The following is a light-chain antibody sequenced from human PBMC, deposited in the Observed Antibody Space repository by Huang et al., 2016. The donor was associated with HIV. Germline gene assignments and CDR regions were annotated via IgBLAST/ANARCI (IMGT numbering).Light chain of an antibody. V-gene: IGKV3-15*01. CDR2: GAS. Sequence: ILLTQFPATLSVSPGQRVTLSCRASQRVGGKLAWYQQSPGQAPRLLIYGASTRVPTSPDRFSGGGSGTEFTLTISSLQSEDFAVYYCQQYDTWPPLTFGGGTKV. CDR1: QRVGGK. J-gene: IGKJ4*01. CDR3: QQYDTWPPLT.